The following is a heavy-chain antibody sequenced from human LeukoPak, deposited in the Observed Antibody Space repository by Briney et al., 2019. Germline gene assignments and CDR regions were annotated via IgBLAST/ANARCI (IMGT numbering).Heavy chain of an antibody. CDR2: ISSSGSTI. D-gene: IGHD3-10*01. CDR1: GFTFRDYY. J-gene: IGHJ6*03. CDR3: TTAMVRTDYYYYYYMDV. V-gene: IGHV3-11*01. Sequence: GGSLRLSCAASGFTFRDYYMGWIRQAPGKGLEWVSYISSSGSTIYYADSVKGRFTISRDNAKNSLYLQMNSLKTEDTAVYYCTTAMVRTDYYYYYYMDVWGKGTTVTISS.